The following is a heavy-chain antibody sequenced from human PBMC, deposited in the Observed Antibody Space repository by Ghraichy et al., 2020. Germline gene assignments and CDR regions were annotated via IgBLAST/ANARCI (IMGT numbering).Heavy chain of an antibody. CDR2: IYSGGNT. Sequence: GGSLRLSCAASGFTVSSNYMSWVRQAPGKGLEWVSVIYSGGNTYYADSVKGRFTISRDNSKNTLYLQMNSLRAEDTAVYYCARRPTYCSGGSCSGGWGQGTLVTVSS. V-gene: IGHV3-53*01. CDR3: ARRPTYCSGGSCSGG. J-gene: IGHJ4*02. CDR1: GFTVSSNY. D-gene: IGHD2-15*01.